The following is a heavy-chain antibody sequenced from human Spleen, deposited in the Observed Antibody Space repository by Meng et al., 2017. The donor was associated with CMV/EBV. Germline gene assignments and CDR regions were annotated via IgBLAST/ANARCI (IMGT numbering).Heavy chain of an antibody. CDR2: TYYRSKWYD. CDR3: ARDYYDSGAYYYTEEYYHGLDV. Sequence: SETLSLTCAISGASVSSNSAARNWIRQSPSRGLEWPGRTYYRSKWYDDYAMAVKSRITLNPDTSKNQFSLQLNSVTPEDTAVYYCARDYYDSGAYYYTEEYYHGLDVWGQGTTVTVSS. D-gene: IGHD3-22*01. V-gene: IGHV6-1*01. CDR1: GASVSSNSAA. J-gene: IGHJ6*02.